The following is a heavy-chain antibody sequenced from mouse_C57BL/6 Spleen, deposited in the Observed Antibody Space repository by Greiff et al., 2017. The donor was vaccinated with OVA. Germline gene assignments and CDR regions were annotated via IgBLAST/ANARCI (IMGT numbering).Heavy chain of an antibody. D-gene: IGHD1-1*01. Sequence: QVQLQQSGAELVKPGASVKMSCKASGYTFTSYWITWVKQRPGQGLEWIGDIYPGSGSTNYNEKFKSKATLTVDTSSSTAYMQLSSLTSEDSAVYYCARYYGSREAWFADWGQGTLVTVSA. J-gene: IGHJ3*01. CDR3: ARYYGSREAWFAD. CDR2: IYPGSGST. CDR1: GYTFTSYW. V-gene: IGHV1-55*01.